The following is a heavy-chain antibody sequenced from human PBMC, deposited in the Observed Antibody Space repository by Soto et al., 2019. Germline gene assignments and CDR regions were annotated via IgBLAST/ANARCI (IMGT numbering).Heavy chain of an antibody. Sequence: QVQLVESGGGVVQPGRSLRLSCAASGFTFSSYGMHWVRQAPGKGLEWVAVISYDGSNKYYADSVKGRFTISRDNSKNPLYLQMNSLRAEDTAVYYCAKDRRYSSSWYDLDYWGQGTLVTVSS. CDR3: AKDRRYSSSWYDLDY. V-gene: IGHV3-30*18. J-gene: IGHJ4*02. CDR1: GFTFSSYG. D-gene: IGHD6-13*01. CDR2: ISYDGSNK.